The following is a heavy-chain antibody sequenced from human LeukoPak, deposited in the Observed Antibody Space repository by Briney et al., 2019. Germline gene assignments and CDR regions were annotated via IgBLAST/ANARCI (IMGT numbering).Heavy chain of an antibody. CDR1: GGSFSGYY. Sequence: PLDTLSLTCAVYGGSFSGYYWMWIRQPPGKGLEWIGEINHSGSTNYNPSLKSRATISVDTSKNQFSLKLSSVTAADTAVYYCARGRGGYSYPFDYWGQGTLVTVSS. V-gene: IGHV4-34*01. D-gene: IGHD2-21*01. J-gene: IGHJ4*02. CDR2: INHSGST. CDR3: ARGRGGYSYPFDY.